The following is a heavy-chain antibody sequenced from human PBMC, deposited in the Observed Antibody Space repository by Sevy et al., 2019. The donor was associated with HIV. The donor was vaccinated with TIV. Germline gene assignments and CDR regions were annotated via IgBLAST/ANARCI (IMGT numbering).Heavy chain of an antibody. CDR3: ARDQHDYGGNIRTGWFDP. D-gene: IGHD4-17*01. V-gene: IGHV3-30-3*01. J-gene: IGHJ5*02. CDR1: GFTFSSYA. Sequence: GGSLRLSCAASGFTFSSYAMHWVRQAPGKGLEWVAVISYDGSNKYYADSVKARFTSSRDNSKNTLYLQMNSLRAEDTAVYYCARDQHDYGGNIRTGWFDPWGQGTLVTVSS. CDR2: ISYDGSNK.